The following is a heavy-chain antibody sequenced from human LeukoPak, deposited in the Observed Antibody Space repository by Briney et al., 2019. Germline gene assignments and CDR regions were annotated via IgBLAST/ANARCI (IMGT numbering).Heavy chain of an antibody. CDR2: IIPIFGTA. D-gene: IGHD3-16*01. J-gene: IGHJ4*02. CDR3: AVGGPLEQTTFDY. Sequence: AASVKVSCKASGGIFSSYAISWVRQAPGQGLEWMGGIIPIFGTANYAQKFQGRVTITTDESTSTAYMELSSLRSEDTAVYYCAVGGPLEQTTFDYWGQGTLVTVSS. CDR1: GGIFSSYA. V-gene: IGHV1-69*05.